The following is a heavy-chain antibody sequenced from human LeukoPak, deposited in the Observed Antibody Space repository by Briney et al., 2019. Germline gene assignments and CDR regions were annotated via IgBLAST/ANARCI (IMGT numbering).Heavy chain of an antibody. CDR2: ISGSGGST. V-gene: IGHV3-23*01. J-gene: IGHJ4*02. Sequence: GGSLRLSCAASGFTFSSYAMSWVRQAPGKGLEWVSAISGSGGSTYYADTVKGRFTISRDNSKNTLYLQMNSLRAEDTAVYYCAKRGKIVVVPAATTHPYYFDYWGQGTLVTVSS. CDR3: AKRGKIVVVPAATTHPYYFDY. D-gene: IGHD2-2*01. CDR1: GFTFSSYA.